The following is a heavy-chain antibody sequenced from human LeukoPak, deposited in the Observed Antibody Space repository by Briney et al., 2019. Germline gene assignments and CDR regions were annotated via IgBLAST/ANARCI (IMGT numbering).Heavy chain of an antibody. Sequence: SETLSLTCAVSGGSISSGGYSWSWIRQPPGKGLEWIGYIYHSGSTYYNPSLKSRVTISVDRSKNQFSLKLSSVTAADTAVYYCARGVYSYGRPLDYWGQGTLVTVSS. CDR3: ARGVYSYGRPLDY. CDR1: GGSISSGGYS. D-gene: IGHD5-18*01. J-gene: IGHJ4*02. V-gene: IGHV4-30-2*01. CDR2: IYHSGST.